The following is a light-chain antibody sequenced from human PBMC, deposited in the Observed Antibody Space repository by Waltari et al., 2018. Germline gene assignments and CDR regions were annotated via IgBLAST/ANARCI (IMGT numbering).Light chain of an antibody. J-gene: IGLJ2*01. CDR2: AVS. CDR1: SSDVGNYNR. CDR3: SSYAGSSKGV. Sequence: QSALPQPASVSGSPGQSITISCTGTSSDVGNYNRVSWYQQHPGKAPKHMIYAVSKRPSGVSDRFSGSKSGDIASLTISGLQPEDEAEYFCSSYAGSSKGVFGGGTKVTVL. V-gene: IGLV2-23*02.